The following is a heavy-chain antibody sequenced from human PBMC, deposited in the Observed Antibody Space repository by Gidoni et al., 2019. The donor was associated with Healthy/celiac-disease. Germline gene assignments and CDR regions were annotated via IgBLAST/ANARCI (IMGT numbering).Heavy chain of an antibody. V-gene: IGHV3-30-3*01. J-gene: IGHJ4*02. CDR1: GFTFSSYA. Sequence: QVQLVESGGGVVQPGRSLRLSCAASGFTFSSYAMHWVRQAPGKGLEWVAVISYDGSNKYYADSVKGRFTISRDNSKNTLYLQMNSLRAEDTAVYYCARGGKGVASTVFDYWGQGTLVTVSS. D-gene: IGHD6-19*01. CDR2: ISYDGSNK. CDR3: ARGGKGVASTVFDY.